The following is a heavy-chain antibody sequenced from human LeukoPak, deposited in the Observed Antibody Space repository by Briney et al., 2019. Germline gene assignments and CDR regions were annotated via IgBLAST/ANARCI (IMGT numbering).Heavy chain of an antibody. Sequence: GGSLRLSCAASGFTFSSYGMHWVRQAPGKGLEWVAVIWYDGSNKYYADSVKGRFTISRDNPKNTLYLQMNSLRAEDTAVYYCARDYVAYCGGDCYFFDYWGQGTLVTVSS. V-gene: IGHV3-33*01. D-gene: IGHD2-21*02. CDR2: IWYDGSNK. CDR3: ARDYVAYCGGDCYFFDY. J-gene: IGHJ4*02. CDR1: GFTFSSYG.